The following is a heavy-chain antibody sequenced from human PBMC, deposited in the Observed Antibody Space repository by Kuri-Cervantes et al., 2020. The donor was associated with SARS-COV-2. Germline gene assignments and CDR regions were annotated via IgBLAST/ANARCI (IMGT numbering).Heavy chain of an antibody. D-gene: IGHD1-7*01. J-gene: IGHJ6*02. CDR1: GGTFSSYA. CDR2: IIPIFGIA. CDR3: ARGTPNQATYNWNYGEYYYGMDV. Sequence: SVKVSCKASGGTFSSYAISWVRQAPGQGLEWMGGIIPIFGIANYAQKSQGRVTITADKSTSTTYMELRSLRSDDTAVYYCARGTPNQATYNWNYGEYYYGMDVWGQGTMVTVSS. V-gene: IGHV1-69*10.